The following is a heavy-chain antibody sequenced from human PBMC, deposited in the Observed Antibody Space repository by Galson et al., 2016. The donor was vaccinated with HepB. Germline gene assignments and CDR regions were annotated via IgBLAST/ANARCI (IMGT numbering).Heavy chain of an antibody. D-gene: IGHD3-16*02. CDR2: LSGSGAHA. J-gene: IGHJ4*02. Sequence: SLRLSCAASGFTFSRYAMTWVRLAPGKGLEWVSGLSGSGAHAYYADSVKGRFTISRDNSKNTLYLQMNSLRVEDTAVYYCAKDYVGGSYLLTQFDYWGQGTLVTVSS. CDR3: AKDYVGGSYLLTQFDY. V-gene: IGHV3-23*01. CDR1: GFTFSRYA.